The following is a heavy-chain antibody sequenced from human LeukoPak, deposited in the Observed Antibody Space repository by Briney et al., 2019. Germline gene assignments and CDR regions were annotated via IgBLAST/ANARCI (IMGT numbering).Heavy chain of an antibody. CDR3: AKLLRGVVVPYYDC. V-gene: IGHV3-23*01. Sequence: GGSLRLSCAASGFTFGSYAMYWVRQAPGKRLEWVSGISGSGGSTFYADSVKGRFTVSRDTSKNTLFLQLNSLRAEDTAVYYCAKLLRGVVVPYYDCWGQGTLVTVSS. CDR1: GFTFGSYA. J-gene: IGHJ4*02. CDR2: ISGSGGST. D-gene: IGHD3-10*01.